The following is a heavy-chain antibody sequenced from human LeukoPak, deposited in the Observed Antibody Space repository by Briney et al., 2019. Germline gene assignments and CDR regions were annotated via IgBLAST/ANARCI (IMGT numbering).Heavy chain of an antibody. J-gene: IGHJ4*02. CDR2: SNPGGGAT. CDR3: ARGSRAVAPWLDY. CDR1: GDTFINDY. Sequence: GASVKVSCKASGDTFINDYIHWVRQAPGQGLEWMGVSNPGGGATTYAQKFQGRVTMTRDMSTSTVYMELRSLRSDDTAVYYCARGSRAVAPWLDYWGQGTLVTVSS. V-gene: IGHV1-46*01. D-gene: IGHD6-19*01.